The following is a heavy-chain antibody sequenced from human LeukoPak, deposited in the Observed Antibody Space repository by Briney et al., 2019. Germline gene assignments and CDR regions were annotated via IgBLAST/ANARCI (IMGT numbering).Heavy chain of an antibody. CDR3: ARLTIESAMAWYSFDY. CDR1: GYTFTGYY. J-gene: IGHJ4*02. Sequence: GASVKVSCKASGYTFTGYYMHWVRQAPGQGLEWVGWINPNNGGTIYAQKFQGRVTMTRDTSISTAYMELSRLRSDDTAMYYCARLTIESAMAWYSFDYWGQGTLVTVSS. D-gene: IGHD5-18*01. V-gene: IGHV1-2*02. CDR2: INPNNGGT.